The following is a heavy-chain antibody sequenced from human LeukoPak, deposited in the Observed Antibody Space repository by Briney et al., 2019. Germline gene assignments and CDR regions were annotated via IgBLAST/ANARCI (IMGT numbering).Heavy chain of an antibody. D-gene: IGHD2-15*01. J-gene: IGHJ6*03. CDR1: GGSISSSNW. V-gene: IGHV4-4*02. CDR2: IYHSGST. Sequence: SETLSLTCAVSGGSISSSNWWSWVRQPPGKGLEWIGEIYHSGSTNYNPSLKSRVTISVDTSKNQFSLKLSSVTAADTAVYYCARGRCSGGSCYRLEIPYYYMDVWGKGTTVTVSS. CDR3: ARGRCSGGSCYRLEIPYYYMDV.